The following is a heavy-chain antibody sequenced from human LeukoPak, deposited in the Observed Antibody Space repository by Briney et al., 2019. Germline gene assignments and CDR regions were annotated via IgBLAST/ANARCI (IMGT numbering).Heavy chain of an antibody. J-gene: IGHJ4*02. CDR2: IYYRGTT. Sequence: SETLSLTCTVSGGSISSCGCYWSWIRHPPGKVWMWIGYIYYRGTTYYNPSLKSRVTISVDTSKNQFSLKLSSVTAADTAVYYCARAPLLEEVSFDYWGQGTLVTVSS. CDR3: ARAPLLEEVSFDY. V-gene: IGHV4-31*03. CDR1: GGSISSCGCY. D-gene: IGHD3-3*01.